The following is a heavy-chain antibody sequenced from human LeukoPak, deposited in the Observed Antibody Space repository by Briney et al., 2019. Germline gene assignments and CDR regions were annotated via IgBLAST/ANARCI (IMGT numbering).Heavy chain of an antibody. CDR2: ISYDGSNK. CDR3: AKDQSAAPVGY. D-gene: IGHD6-25*01. V-gene: IGHV3-30*18. CDR1: GFTFSSYA. J-gene: IGHJ4*02. Sequence: SGGSLRLSCAASGFTFSSYAMNWVRQAPGKGLEWVAVISYDGSNKYYADSVKGRFTISRDNSKNTLYLQMNSLRAEDTAVYYCAKDQSAAPVGYWGQGTLVTVSS.